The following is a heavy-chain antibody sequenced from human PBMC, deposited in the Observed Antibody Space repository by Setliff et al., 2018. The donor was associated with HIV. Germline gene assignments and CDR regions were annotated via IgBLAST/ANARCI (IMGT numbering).Heavy chain of an antibody. J-gene: IGHJ4*02. D-gene: IGHD1-26*01. V-gene: IGHV1-69*05. CDR1: GDAFSRYA. CDR3: ARVTTSGRGSYLY. Sequence: ASVKVSCKASGDAFSRYAISWVRQAPGQGLEWMGGIVPILGPANYAQKFQGRVTITTDESTYTAYMELSSLTSEDTAVYYCARVTTSGRGSYLYWGQGTLVTVSS. CDR2: IVPILGPA.